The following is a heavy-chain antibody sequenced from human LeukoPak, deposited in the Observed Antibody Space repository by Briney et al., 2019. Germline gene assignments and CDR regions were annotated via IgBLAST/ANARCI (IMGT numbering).Heavy chain of an antibody. J-gene: IGHJ4*02. V-gene: IGHV3-11*04. CDR3: ARDNRGGDY. Sequence: KTGGSLRLSCVLSGLTFSDAWMSWVRQAPGKGLEWVSYISSSGSTIYYTDSVKGRFTISRDNAKNSLYLQMNSLRAEDTAVYYCARDNRGGDYWGQGTLVTVSS. CDR1: GLTFSDAW. D-gene: IGHD2/OR15-2a*01. CDR2: ISSSGSTI.